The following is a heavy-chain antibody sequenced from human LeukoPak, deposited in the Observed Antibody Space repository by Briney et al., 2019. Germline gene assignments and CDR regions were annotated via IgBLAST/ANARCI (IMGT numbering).Heavy chain of an antibody. CDR1: GFTFSSYA. CDR3: AKEGIAVAGLPLNPEYYFDY. V-gene: IGHV3-23*01. D-gene: IGHD6-19*01. CDR2: ISGSGGST. Sequence: PGGSLRLSCAASGFTFSSYAMSWVRQAPGNGLEWVSAISGSGGSTYYADSVKGRFTISRDNSKNTLYLQMNSLRAEDTAVYYCAKEGIAVAGLPLNPEYYFDYWGQGTLVTVSS. J-gene: IGHJ4*02.